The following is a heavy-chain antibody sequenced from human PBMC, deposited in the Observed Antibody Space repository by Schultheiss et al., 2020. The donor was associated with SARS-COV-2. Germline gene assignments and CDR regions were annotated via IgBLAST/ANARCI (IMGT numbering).Heavy chain of an antibody. J-gene: IGHJ2*01. CDR3: ANSVGIWYFDL. CDR1: GFTFSSYT. D-gene: IGHD5/OR15-5a*01. CDR2: IGSNGGST. Sequence: GGSLRLSCAASGFTFSSYTMHWVRQAPGKGLEYVSGIGSNGGSTYYADSVKGRFTISRDNAKNSLYLQMNSLRAEDMALYYCANSVGIWYFDLWGRGTLVTVSS. V-gene: IGHV3-64*04.